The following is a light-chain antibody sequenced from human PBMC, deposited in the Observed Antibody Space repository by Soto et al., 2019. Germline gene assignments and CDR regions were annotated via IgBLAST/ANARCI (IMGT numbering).Light chain of an antibody. CDR2: EGS. Sequence: QSALTQPASVSGSPGQSITISCTGTSSDVGSYNLVSWYQQHPGKAPKLMIYEGSKRPSGVSNRFSGSKSGNTASLTISGLQAEDEADYYCCSYVSSGTLVIFGGGTKLTVL. J-gene: IGLJ2*01. CDR3: CSYVSSGTLVI. CDR1: SSDVGSYNL. V-gene: IGLV2-23*01.